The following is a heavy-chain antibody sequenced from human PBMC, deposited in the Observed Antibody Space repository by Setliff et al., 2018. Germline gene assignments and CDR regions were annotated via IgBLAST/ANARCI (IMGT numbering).Heavy chain of an antibody. Sequence: ASVKVSYKASGYTFSDYGVSWVRQAPGQGLEWMGWISPHSGRAFYAPQFQDRVTMTTDTSTSTAYMDLRSLRSDDTAMYYCARINFYDSTAYYYAPHYWGQGTLVTVSS. CDR1: GYTFSDYG. CDR2: ISPHSGRA. CDR3: ARINFYDSTAYYYAPHY. V-gene: IGHV1-18*01. D-gene: IGHD3-22*01. J-gene: IGHJ4*02.